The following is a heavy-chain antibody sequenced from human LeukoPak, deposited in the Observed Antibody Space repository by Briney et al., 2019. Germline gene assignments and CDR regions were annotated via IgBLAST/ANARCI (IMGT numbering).Heavy chain of an antibody. J-gene: IGHJ4*02. CDR3: AKDGGSLAVAGNPFDY. V-gene: IGHV3-9*03. CDR1: GFTFDDYA. Sequence: GRSLRLSCAASGFTFDDYAMHWVRQAPGKGLEWVSGISWNSGSIGYADSVKSRFTISRDNAKNSLYLQMNSLRAEDMALYYCAKDGGSLAVAGNPFDYWGQGTLVTVSS. D-gene: IGHD6-19*01. CDR2: ISWNSGSI.